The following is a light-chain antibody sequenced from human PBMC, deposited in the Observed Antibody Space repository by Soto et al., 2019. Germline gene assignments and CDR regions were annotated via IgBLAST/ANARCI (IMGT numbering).Light chain of an antibody. CDR3: QQYGSSPWT. CDR1: QSVSSNY. Sequence: ESVLTQSPGTLSLSPGERATLSCRASQSVSSNYLAWYQQKPGQAPRSLIYGASSRATGIPDRFSGSGARTDFTLTISRLESEDFAVYYCQQYGSSPWTFGQGTKVDIK. V-gene: IGKV3-20*01. J-gene: IGKJ1*01. CDR2: GAS.